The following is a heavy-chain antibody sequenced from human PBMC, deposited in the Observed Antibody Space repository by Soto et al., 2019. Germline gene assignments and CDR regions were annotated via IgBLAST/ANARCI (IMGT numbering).Heavy chain of an antibody. V-gene: IGHV4-31*03. CDR3: AGDRGYESSLGLYY. CDR1: GGSISSGGYY. D-gene: IGHD3-22*01. Sequence: QVQLQESGPGLVKPSQTLSLTCTVSGGSISSGGYYWSWIRQHPGKGLEWIGYIYYSGSTYYNPHLKSRFTICVDTSKKQVSLKLSSVTAADTAVYFCAGDRGYESSLGLYYWGQGTLVTVSS. J-gene: IGHJ4*02. CDR2: IYYSGST.